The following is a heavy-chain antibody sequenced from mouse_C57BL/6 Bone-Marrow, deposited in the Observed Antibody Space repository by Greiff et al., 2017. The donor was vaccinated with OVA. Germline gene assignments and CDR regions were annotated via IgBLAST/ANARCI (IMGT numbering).Heavy chain of an antibody. CDR2: ISNGGGST. J-gene: IGHJ4*01. CDR3: ARQVDY. CDR1: GFTFSDYY. V-gene: IGHV5-12*01. Sequence: EVMLVESGGGLVQPGGSLKLSCAASGFTFSDYYMYWVRPTPEKRLEWVAYISNGGGSTYYPDTVKGRFTISRDNAKNTLYLQMSRLKSEDTAMYYCARQVDYWGQGTSVTVSS.